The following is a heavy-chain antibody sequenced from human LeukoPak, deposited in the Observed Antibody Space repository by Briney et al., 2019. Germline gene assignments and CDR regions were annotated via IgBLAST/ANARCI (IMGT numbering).Heavy chain of an antibody. CDR2: ISSNGGST. J-gene: IGHJ4*02. Sequence: PGGSLRLSCAASGFTFSSYAMHWVRQAPGKGLEYVSAISSNGGSTYYANSVKGRFTISRDNSKNTLYLQMGSLRAEDMAVYYCARDQGSGYSYYLDYWGQGTLVTVSS. CDR1: GFTFSSYA. D-gene: IGHD5-18*01. CDR3: ARDQGSGYSYYLDY. V-gene: IGHV3-64*01.